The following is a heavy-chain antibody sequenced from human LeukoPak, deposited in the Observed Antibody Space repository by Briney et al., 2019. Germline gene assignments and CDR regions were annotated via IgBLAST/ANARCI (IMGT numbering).Heavy chain of an antibody. J-gene: IGHJ3*01. D-gene: IGHD3-22*01. Sequence: GGSLRLSCAASGFTVSSNYMSWVRQAPGKGLESVSVIYSGGSTYYADSVKGRFTISRDNSKNTLYLQMSSLRADDTAVYYCVKGFPHYYDSSGFGAFDVWGQGTIVTVSS. CDR3: VKGFPHYYDSSGFGAFDV. CDR1: GFTVSSNY. CDR2: IYSGGST. V-gene: IGHV3-66*01.